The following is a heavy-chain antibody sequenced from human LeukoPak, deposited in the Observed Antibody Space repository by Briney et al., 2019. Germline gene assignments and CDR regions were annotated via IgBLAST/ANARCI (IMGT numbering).Heavy chain of an antibody. D-gene: IGHD2-15*01. J-gene: IGHJ4*02. CDR1: GFTFSSYS. V-gene: IGHV3-48*01. Sequence: HGGSLRLSCAASGFTFSSYSMFCCRRAPGKGLEGVAYISGSSSSRYYSDSLNVRRTISIDNAKNSLYLQMNSLTAEDTAADYCASGRGYWGQGTLVTVSS. CDR2: ISGSSSSR. CDR3: ASGRGY.